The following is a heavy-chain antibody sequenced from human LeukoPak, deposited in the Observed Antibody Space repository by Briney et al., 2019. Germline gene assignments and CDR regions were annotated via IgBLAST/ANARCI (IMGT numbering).Heavy chain of an antibody. V-gene: IGHV3-48*01. CDR2: TSSASITI. D-gene: IGHD3-10*01. Sequence: GGSLRLSCAASGFTFDKYSMNWVRQAPGKGLEWVSHTSSASITIYYADSVKGRFTISRDNARSSLYLHMTSLRAEDTALYYCARDYYRSGSYAVDFWGQGTLVTVSS. CDR1: GFTFDKYS. J-gene: IGHJ4*02. CDR3: ARDYYRSGSYAVDF.